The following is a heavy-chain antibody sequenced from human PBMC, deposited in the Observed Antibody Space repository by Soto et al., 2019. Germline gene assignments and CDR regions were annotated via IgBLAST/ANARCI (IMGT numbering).Heavy chain of an antibody. CDR2: IYYTGNT. CDR3: ASGHDAYKVRY. Sequence: QVQLQESGPGLVKPSQTLSLTCTVSGGSISSGGTGSYWTWIRQLPGKGLEWIGSIYYTGNTYYNPALKSRPTISIDPSENQFSLKLTSVTAADTAVYCCASGHDAYKVRYWGQGTLVTVSS. V-gene: IGHV4-31*03. J-gene: IGHJ4*02. D-gene: IGHD1-1*01. CDR1: GGSISSGGTGSY.